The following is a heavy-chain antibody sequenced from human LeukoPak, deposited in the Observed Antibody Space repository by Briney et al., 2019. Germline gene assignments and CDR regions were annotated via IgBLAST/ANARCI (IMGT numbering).Heavy chain of an antibody. Sequence: SETLSLTCTVSGGSISSYYWSWIRQPPGKGLEWIGYIYYSGSTNYNPSLKSRVTISVDTSKNQFSLKLSSVTAADTAVYYCARDLGDGYNYLYWGQGTLVTVSS. J-gene: IGHJ4*02. CDR1: GGSISSYY. D-gene: IGHD5-24*01. CDR3: ARDLGDGYNYLY. CDR2: IYYSGST. V-gene: IGHV4-59*01.